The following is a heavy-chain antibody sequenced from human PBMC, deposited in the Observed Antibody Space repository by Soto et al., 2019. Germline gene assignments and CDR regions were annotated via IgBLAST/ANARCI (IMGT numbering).Heavy chain of an antibody. CDR2: ISYDGSNK. CDR1: GFTFSSYG. Sequence: QVQLVESGGGVVQPGRSLRLSCAASGFTFSSYGMHWVRQAPGKGLEWVAVISYDGSNKYYADSVKGRFTISRDNSKNTLYLQMNSLRAEDTAVYYCANGVVGTTRNYYYYSGMDVWGQGTTVTVSS. CDR3: ANGVVGTTRNYYYYSGMDV. D-gene: IGHD3-3*01. V-gene: IGHV3-30*18. J-gene: IGHJ6*02.